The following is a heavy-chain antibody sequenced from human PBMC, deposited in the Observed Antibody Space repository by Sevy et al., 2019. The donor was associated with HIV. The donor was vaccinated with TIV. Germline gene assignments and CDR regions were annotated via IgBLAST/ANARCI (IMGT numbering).Heavy chain of an antibody. D-gene: IGHD2-21*02. CDR1: GFTFSNYW. CDR3: VRDLGRCGGACYPA. CDR2: IKQTGNEI. Sequence: GGSLRLSCAASGFTFSNYWMGWVRQAPGKGLEWVANIKQTGNEIHYVDSVKGRFTISRDNARNSLNLQMNGLRDEDTAVYYCVRDLGRCGGACYPAWGQGTLVTVSS. V-gene: IGHV3-7*01. J-gene: IGHJ5*02.